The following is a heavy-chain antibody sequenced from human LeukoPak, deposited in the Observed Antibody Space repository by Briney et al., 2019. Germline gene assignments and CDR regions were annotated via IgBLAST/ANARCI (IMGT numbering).Heavy chain of an antibody. CDR2: ISSSSSYT. CDR3: VRDHGYSGYEGNY. CDR1: GFTFNDYY. J-gene: IGHJ4*02. V-gene: IGHV3-11*06. Sequence: GRSLRLSCAASGFTFNDYYMSWIRQAPGKGLEWVSYISSSSSYTNYADSVKGRFTISRDNAKNSLYLQMNSLRAEDTAVYYCVRDHGYSGYEGNYWGQGTPVTVSS. D-gene: IGHD5-12*01.